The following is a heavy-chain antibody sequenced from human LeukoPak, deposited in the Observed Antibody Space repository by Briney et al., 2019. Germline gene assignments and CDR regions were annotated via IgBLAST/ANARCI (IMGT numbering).Heavy chain of an antibody. CDR1: GGSISSYY. V-gene: IGHV4-59*01. J-gene: IGHJ4*02. CDR2: IYYSGST. CDR3: AREPLIHCSGGSCYSGGFDY. Sequence: SETLSLTCTVSGGSISSYYWSWIRQPPGKGLEWIGYIYYSGSTNYNPSLKSRVTISVDTSKNQFSLKLSSVTAADTAVYYCAREPLIHCSGGSCYSGGFDYWGQGTPVTVSS. D-gene: IGHD2-15*01.